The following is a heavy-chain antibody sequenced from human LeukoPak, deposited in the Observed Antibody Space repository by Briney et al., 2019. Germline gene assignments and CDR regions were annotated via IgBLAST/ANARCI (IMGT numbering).Heavy chain of an antibody. CDR1: GYSFTSYW. V-gene: IGHV5-51*01. CDR2: IYPGDSNT. D-gene: IGHD6-19*01. Sequence: GESLEISCKDSGYSFTSYWIAWVRQMPGKGLEWMGIIYPGDSNTRYSPSFQGQVTISADKSISTAYLQWSSLKASDTAMYYCARHPSSGWSQLDVWGQGTTVTVSS. J-gene: IGHJ6*02. CDR3: ARHPSSGWSQLDV.